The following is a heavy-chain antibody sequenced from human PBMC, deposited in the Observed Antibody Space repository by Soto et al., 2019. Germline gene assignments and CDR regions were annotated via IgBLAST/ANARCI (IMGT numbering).Heavy chain of an antibody. CDR3: ARVTYYHDSSGYYYPSSFDY. J-gene: IGHJ4*02. D-gene: IGHD3-22*01. Sequence: QVQLVQSGAEVKKPGASVKVSCKASGYTFTTYYIHWVRQAPGQGLEWMGIINTSDGSTSYVQKFQGRVTMTRVTSTNTVYMELSSLRSKDTAVYYCARVTYYHDSSGYYYPSSFDYWGQGTLVTVSS. CDR2: INTSDGST. V-gene: IGHV1-46*01. CDR1: GYTFTTYY.